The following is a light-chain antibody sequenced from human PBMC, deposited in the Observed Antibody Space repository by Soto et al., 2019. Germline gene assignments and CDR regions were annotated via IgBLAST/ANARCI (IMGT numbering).Light chain of an antibody. V-gene: IGKV1-39*01. CDR2: AAS. CDR1: QNINTY. J-gene: IGKJ1*01. CDR3: QQSYSARGT. Sequence: VEMTQYTYSLSASVGDRVTITCRASQNINTYLNWYHQRPGKAPNLLIYAASSLQSGVPPRFSGSGSGTDFTLTISSLQPEDFATYYCQQSYSARGTFGQGTKVDNK.